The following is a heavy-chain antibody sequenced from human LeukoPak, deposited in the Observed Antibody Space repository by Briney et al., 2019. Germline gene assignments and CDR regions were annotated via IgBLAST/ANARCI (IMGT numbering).Heavy chain of an antibody. V-gene: IGHV3-9*01. CDR3: AKGYNWNYWSYMDV. Sequence: PGRSLRLSCAASGFTFDDYAMHWARHAPGKGLEWVSGISWNSGSIGYADSVKGRFTISRDTAKNSLYLQMNSLRAEDTALYYCAKGYNWNYWSYMDVWGKGTPVTVSS. CDR2: ISWNSGSI. J-gene: IGHJ6*03. CDR1: GFTFDDYA. D-gene: IGHD1-20*01.